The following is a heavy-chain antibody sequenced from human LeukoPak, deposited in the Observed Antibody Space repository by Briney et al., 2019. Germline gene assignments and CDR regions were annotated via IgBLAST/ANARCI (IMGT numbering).Heavy chain of an antibody. Sequence: PSETLSLSCNVSGDSISYYYWSWIRQPPGKGLEWIGYIYYSGSTDYNPSLKSRVSISVDTSKNQFSLKLSSVTAADTAVYYCAGKYYYDSSGYFYVDYWGQGTLVTVSS. V-gene: IGHV4-59*08. CDR3: AGKYYYDSSGYFYVDY. D-gene: IGHD3-22*01. CDR2: IYYSGST. CDR1: GDSISYYY. J-gene: IGHJ4*02.